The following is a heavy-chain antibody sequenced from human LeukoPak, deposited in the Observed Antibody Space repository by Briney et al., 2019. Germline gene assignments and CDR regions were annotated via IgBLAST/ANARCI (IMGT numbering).Heavy chain of an antibody. J-gene: IGHJ6*02. CDR2: ISGSGGST. V-gene: IGHV3-23*01. CDR3: ASEEYSSSWSDYYYYYGMDV. Sequence: GGSLRPSCAASGFTFSSYAMSWVRQAPGKGLEWVSAISGSGGSTYYADSVKGRFTISRDSSKNTLYLQMNSLRAEDTAVYYCASEEYSSSWSDYYYYYGMDVWGQGTTVTVSS. CDR1: GFTFSSYA. D-gene: IGHD6-13*01.